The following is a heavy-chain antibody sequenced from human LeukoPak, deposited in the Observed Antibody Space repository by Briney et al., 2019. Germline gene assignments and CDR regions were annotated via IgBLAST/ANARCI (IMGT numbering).Heavy chain of an antibody. D-gene: IGHD2-15*01. V-gene: IGHV3-66*01. CDR1: GFTFSSYA. CDR2: IYSGGST. Sequence: SGRSLRLSCAASGFTFSSYAMHWVRQAPGKGLEWVSVIYSGGSTYYADSVKGRFTISRDNSKNTLYLQMNSLRAEDAAVYYCARERAATLDYWGQGTLVTVSS. J-gene: IGHJ4*02. CDR3: ARERAATLDY.